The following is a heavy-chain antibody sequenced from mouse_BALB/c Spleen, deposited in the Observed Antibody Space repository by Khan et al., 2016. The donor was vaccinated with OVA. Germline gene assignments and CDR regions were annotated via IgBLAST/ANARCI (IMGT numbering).Heavy chain of an antibody. CDR3: ARTARIKY. D-gene: IGHD1-2*01. CDR2: ISYSGST. CDR1: GYSITSGYG. Sequence: EVQLQQSGPGLVKPSQSLSLTCTVTGYSITSGYGWNWIRQFPGNKLEWMGYISYSGSTNYNPSLKSRISITRDTSKNQFFLQLNSVATEDTATYYCARTARIKYWGQGTTLTVSS. J-gene: IGHJ2*01. V-gene: IGHV3-2*02.